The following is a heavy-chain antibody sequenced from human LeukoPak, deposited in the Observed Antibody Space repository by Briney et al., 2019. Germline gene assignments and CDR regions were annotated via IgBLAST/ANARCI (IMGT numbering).Heavy chain of an antibody. J-gene: IGHJ3*02. Sequence: GAAVKVSCKASTYKFGDYYMHWVKQAPGKGPEWMGRVDPQQGETIYADKFQGRVAIIADTSVDTAYMELSSLTSDETSVYYRTTQFCSGGSCYQDAFHIWGQGTMVTVSS. CDR2: VDPQQGET. D-gene: IGHD2-15*01. V-gene: IGHV1-69-2*01. CDR3: TTQFCSGGSCYQDAFHI. CDR1: TYKFGDYY.